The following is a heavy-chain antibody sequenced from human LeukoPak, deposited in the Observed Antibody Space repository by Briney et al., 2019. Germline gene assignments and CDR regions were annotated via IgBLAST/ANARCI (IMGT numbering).Heavy chain of an antibody. J-gene: IGHJ3*01. CDR1: GFSLDDYA. V-gene: IGHV3-9*01. Sequence: GGSLRLSCAASGFSLDDYAMHWVRQAPGQGLEWVSSISWDGRNMAYAASVKGRFTISRDNAQNSLYLQMYSLKIEDTAFYYCIKDMGFDLLKDAFDLWGQGMLVTVSS. D-gene: IGHD1-26*01. CDR2: ISWDGRNM. CDR3: IKDMGFDLLKDAFDL.